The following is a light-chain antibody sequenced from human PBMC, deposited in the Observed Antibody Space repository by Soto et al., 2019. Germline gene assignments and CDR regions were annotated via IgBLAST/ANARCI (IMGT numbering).Light chain of an antibody. CDR1: QSISSW. Sequence: DIQMTQSPSTLSASVGDRVTITCRASQSISSWLAWYQQKPGKAPKLLIYDASSLESGVPSRFSGSGSGTEFTLTISSLQPDDFAPYYCQQYNSYSTFGQGTRWIS. V-gene: IGKV1-5*01. J-gene: IGKJ1*01. CDR3: QQYNSYST. CDR2: DAS.